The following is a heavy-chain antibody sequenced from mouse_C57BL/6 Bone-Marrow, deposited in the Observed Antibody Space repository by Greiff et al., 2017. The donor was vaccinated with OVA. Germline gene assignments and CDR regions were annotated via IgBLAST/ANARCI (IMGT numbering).Heavy chain of an antibody. D-gene: IGHD1-1*01. CDR3: ARRPYYYGSSLYYFDY. CDR1: GFSLSTSGMG. CDR2: IYWDDDK. Sequence: QVQLKESGPGILQSSQTLSLTCSFSGFSLSTSGMGVSWIRQPSGKGLEWLAHIYWDDDKRYNPSLKSRLTISKDTSRNQVFLKITSVDTADTATYYCARRPYYYGSSLYYFDYWGQGTTLTVSS. J-gene: IGHJ2*01. V-gene: IGHV8-12*01.